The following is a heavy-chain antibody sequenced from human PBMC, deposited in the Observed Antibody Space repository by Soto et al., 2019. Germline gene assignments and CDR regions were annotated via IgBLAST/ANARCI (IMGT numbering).Heavy chain of an antibody. CDR1: GFTFSSYA. Sequence: GGSLRLSCAASGFTFSSYAMSWVRQAPGKGLEWVSAISGSGGSTYYADSVKGRFTISRDNSKNTLYLQMNSLRSEDTAVYYCARVLVAAPAYYYYGMDVWGQGTTVTVSS. J-gene: IGHJ6*02. V-gene: IGHV3-23*01. CDR3: ARVLVAAPAYYYYGMDV. D-gene: IGHD2-15*01. CDR2: ISGSGGST.